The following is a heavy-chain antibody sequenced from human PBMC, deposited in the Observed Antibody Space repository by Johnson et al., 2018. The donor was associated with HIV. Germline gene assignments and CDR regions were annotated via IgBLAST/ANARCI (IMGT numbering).Heavy chain of an antibody. CDR1: GFTFSSYA. D-gene: IGHD6-13*01. CDR3: ARERYSSPGGHAFDI. CDR2: ISYDGGNK. Sequence: QVQVLESGGGVVQPGRSLRLSCAASGFTFSSYALYWVRQVPGKGLEWVATISYDGGNKYYADSVKGRFTISRDNSKNTLFLQMNSLRAEDTALYYCARERYSSPGGHAFDIWGQGTMVTVSS. J-gene: IGHJ3*02. V-gene: IGHV3-30*04.